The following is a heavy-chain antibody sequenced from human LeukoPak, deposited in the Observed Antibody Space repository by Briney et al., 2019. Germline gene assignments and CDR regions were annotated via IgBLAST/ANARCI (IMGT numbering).Heavy chain of an antibody. J-gene: IGHJ5*02. V-gene: IGHV1-8*01. CDR2: VHPNSGNT. D-gene: IGHD1-14*01. CDR3: ARGPRNDP. Sequence: ASVKVSCKASGYTFTRYDINWVRQATGQGLEWMGWVHPNSGNTAYAQKFQGRVTMTRDTSISTAYMELSGLRFDDTAVYFCARGPRNDPWGQGTLVTVSS. CDR1: GYTFTRYD.